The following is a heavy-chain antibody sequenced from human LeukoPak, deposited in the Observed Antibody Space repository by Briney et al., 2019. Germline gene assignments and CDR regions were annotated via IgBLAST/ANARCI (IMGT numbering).Heavy chain of an antibody. Sequence: SETLSLTCAVYGGSFSGYHWSWIRQPPGKGLEWIGEINNSGSTNYNTSLKSRVTISVDTSKNQFSLKLSSVTAADTAVYYCVRDIAAAGGFDYWGQGTLVTVSS. D-gene: IGHD6-13*01. J-gene: IGHJ4*02. CDR3: VRDIAAAGGFDY. CDR1: GGSFSGYH. V-gene: IGHV4-34*01. CDR2: INNSGST.